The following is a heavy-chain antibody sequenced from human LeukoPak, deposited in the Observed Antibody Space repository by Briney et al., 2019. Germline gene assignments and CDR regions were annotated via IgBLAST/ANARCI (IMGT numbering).Heavy chain of an antibody. CDR3: ARGWVAGQHFGD. CDR1: GGSFSGYY. J-gene: IGHJ4*02. CDR2: INHSGST. D-gene: IGHD6-19*01. V-gene: IGHV4-34*01. Sequence: PSETLSLTCAVYGGSFSGYYWSWIRQPPGKGLEWIGEINHSGSTNYNPSLKSRVTISVDTSKNQFSLKLSSVTAADTAVYYCARGWVAGQHFGDWGQGTLVTVSS.